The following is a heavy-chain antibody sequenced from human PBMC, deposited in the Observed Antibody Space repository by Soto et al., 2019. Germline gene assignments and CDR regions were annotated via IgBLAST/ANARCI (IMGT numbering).Heavy chain of an antibody. CDR1: GFTFSNHA. CDR2: VSGSGDST. V-gene: IGHV3-23*01. CDR3: AKEPLYGSGSYVADY. J-gene: IGHJ4*02. D-gene: IGHD3-10*01. Sequence: GGSLRLSCAGSGFTFSNHAMSWVRQAPGEGLAWVATVSGSGDSTYYADSVKGRFTISRDNSKNTLFLQIHSLRAEDTAVYYCAKEPLYGSGSYVADYWGQGTLVTVSS.